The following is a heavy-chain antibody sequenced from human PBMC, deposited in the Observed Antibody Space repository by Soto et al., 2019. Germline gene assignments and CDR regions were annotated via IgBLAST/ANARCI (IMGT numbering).Heavy chain of an antibody. CDR1: GYTFTSYD. CDR3: ARMATFGSLNLFDP. Sequence: ASVKVSCKASGYTFTSYDINWVRQATGQGLEWMGWMNPNSGNTGYAQKFQGRVTMTRNTSISTAYMELSSLRSDDTATYYCARMATFGSLNLFDPWAQGTLVTVSS. D-gene: IGHD3-16*01. J-gene: IGHJ5*02. CDR2: MNPNSGNT. V-gene: IGHV1-8*01.